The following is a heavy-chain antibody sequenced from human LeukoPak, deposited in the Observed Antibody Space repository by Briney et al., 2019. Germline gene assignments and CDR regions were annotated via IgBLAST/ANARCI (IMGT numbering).Heavy chain of an antibody. J-gene: IGHJ4*02. Sequence: GGSLRLSCAASGFTFRTYWMHWVRQGTGQGLVWVSRIKSDGSSTTYADSVKGRFTISRDNAKNTLYLQMNSLRADDSGVYYCVRENPGGWRPDYWGRGTLVTVSS. CDR3: VRENPGGWRPDY. V-gene: IGHV3-74*03. CDR2: IKSDGSST. CDR1: GFTFRTYW. D-gene: IGHD6-19*01.